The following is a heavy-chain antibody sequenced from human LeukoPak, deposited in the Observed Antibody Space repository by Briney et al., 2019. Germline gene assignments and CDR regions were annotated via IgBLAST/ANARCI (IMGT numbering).Heavy chain of an antibody. J-gene: IGHJ5*02. CDR3: ARDLRGSGSYYTHNWFDP. CDR1: GGSISSYY. D-gene: IGHD3-10*01. Sequence: PSETLSLTCTVSGGSISSYYWSWIRQPPGKGLEWIGYIYYSGSTNYNPSPKSRVTISVDTSKNQFSLKLSSVTAADTAVYYCARDLRGSGSYYTHNWFDPWGQGTLVTVSS. V-gene: IGHV4-59*01. CDR2: IYYSGST.